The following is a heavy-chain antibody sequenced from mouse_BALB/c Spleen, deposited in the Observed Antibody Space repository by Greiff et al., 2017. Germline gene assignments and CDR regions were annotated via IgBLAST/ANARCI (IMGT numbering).Heavy chain of an antibody. J-gene: IGHJ4*01. CDR3: ARGGYCYAMDY. Sequence: QVQLQQSGAELAKPGASVKMSCKASGYTFTSYWMHWVKQRPGQGLEWIGYINPSTGYTEYNQKFKDKATLTADKSSSTAYMQLSSLTSEDSAVYYCARGGYCYAMDYWGQGTSVTVSS. CDR2: INPSTGYT. V-gene: IGHV1-7*01. CDR1: GYTFTSYW.